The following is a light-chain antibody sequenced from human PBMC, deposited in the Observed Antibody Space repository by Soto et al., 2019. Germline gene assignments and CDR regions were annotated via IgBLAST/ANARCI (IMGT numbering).Light chain of an antibody. CDR2: AVN. Sequence: QSVLTQPPSASGSPGQSVTISCTGTSSDVGGYNYVSWYQQHPGKAPKLLTYAVNKRPSGVPDRFSGSKSGNTASLTVSGLQAEDEADYYCSSYTSSSTYVSGTGTKVTVL. J-gene: IGLJ1*01. V-gene: IGLV2-8*01. CDR3: SSYTSSSTYV. CDR1: SSDVGGYNY.